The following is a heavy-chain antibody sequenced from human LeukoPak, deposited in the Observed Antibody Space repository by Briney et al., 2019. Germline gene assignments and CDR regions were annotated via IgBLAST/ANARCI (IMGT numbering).Heavy chain of an antibody. CDR1: GASISRGSHY. Sequence: SQTLSLTCTVSGASISRGSHYWSWIRQPAGKGLEWIGRIYSRGTTYNPSLKSRVTMSADTSRNHVSLTLNSVTAADTAVYYCARDSGTTGEVKFDPWGQGTLVTVSS. CDR3: ARDSGTTGEVKFDP. J-gene: IGHJ5*02. V-gene: IGHV4-61*02. CDR2: IYSRGTT. D-gene: IGHD3-10*01.